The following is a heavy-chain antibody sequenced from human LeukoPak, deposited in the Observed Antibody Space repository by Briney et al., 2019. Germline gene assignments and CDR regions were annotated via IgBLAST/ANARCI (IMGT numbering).Heavy chain of an antibody. CDR3: AELGITMIGGV. CDR2: ISSSGSTI. Sequence: GGSLRLSCAASGFTFSRYGMNWVRQAPGKGLEWVSYISSSGSTIYYADSVKGRFTISRDNAKNSLYLQMNSLRAEDTAVYYCAELGITMIGGVWGKGTTVTISS. J-gene: IGHJ6*04. D-gene: IGHD3-10*02. CDR1: GFTFSRYG. V-gene: IGHV3-48*03.